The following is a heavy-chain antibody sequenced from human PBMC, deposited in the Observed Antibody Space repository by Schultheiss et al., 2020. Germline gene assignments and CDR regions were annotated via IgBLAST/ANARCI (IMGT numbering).Heavy chain of an antibody. Sequence: GGSLRLSCAASGFTFSSYDMHWVRQATGKGLEWVAFISKDGSYKAYTESMKGRFTVSRDNSKNTVYLQMNSLRAEDTAVYYCARDRSGSYLFDYWGQGNLGTVSS. V-gene: IGHV3-30*03. CDR3: ARDRSGSYLFDY. J-gene: IGHJ4*02. CDR1: GFTFSSYD. CDR2: ISKDGSYK. D-gene: IGHD1-26*01.